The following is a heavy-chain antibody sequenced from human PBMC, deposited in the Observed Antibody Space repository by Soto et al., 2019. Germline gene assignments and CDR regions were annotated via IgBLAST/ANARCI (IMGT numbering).Heavy chain of an antibody. Sequence: QVQLVQSGAEVKKPGASVKVSCKASGYTFPSYDINWVRQATGQGLEWMGWMNPNSGTTGYAQKFQGRSTLRRNTSIRRTYMELSRLRSEDTAVYYCAREHYGNSAWCDPWGQGTLVTVSP. CDR3: AREHYGNSAWCDP. V-gene: IGHV1-8*01. CDR2: MNPNSGTT. D-gene: IGHD3-10*01. CDR1: GYTFPSYD. J-gene: IGHJ5*02.